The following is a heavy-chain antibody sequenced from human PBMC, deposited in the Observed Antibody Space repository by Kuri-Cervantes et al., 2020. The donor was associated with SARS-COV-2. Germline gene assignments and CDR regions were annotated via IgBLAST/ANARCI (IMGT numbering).Heavy chain of an antibody. CDR2: INWNGGST. V-gene: IGHV3-20*04. Sequence: GESLKISCAASGFTFDDYGMSWVRQAPGKGLEWVSGINWNGGSTGYADSVKGRFTISRDNAKNSLYLQMNSLRAEDTAVYYCAKTKGVDTAMDCIDYWGQGTLVTVSS. CDR3: AKTKGVDTAMDCIDY. J-gene: IGHJ4*02. CDR1: GFTFDDYG. D-gene: IGHD5-18*01.